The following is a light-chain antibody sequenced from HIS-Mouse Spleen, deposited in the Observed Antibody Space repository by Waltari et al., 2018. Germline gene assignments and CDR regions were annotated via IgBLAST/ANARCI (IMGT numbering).Light chain of an antibody. Sequence: QSALTQPASVSGSPGQSSTISCTGTSSDAGGYTYVSWYQQHPGKAPKLMIYDVSNRPSGVSNRFSGSKSGNTASLTISGLQAEDEADYYCSSYTSSSTWVFGGGTKLTVL. J-gene: IGLJ3*02. CDR3: SSYTSSSTWV. V-gene: IGLV2-14*03. CDR1: SSDAGGYTY. CDR2: DVS.